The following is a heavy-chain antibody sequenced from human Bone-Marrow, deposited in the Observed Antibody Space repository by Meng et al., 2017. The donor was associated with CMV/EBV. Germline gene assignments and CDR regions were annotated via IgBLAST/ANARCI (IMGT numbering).Heavy chain of an antibody. D-gene: IGHD2-2*01. CDR2: IIPILGTA. J-gene: IGHJ3*02. V-gene: IGHV1-69*05. CDR1: GGTFSSCA. CDR3: ASLYCSSTSCWRWDAFDI. Sequence: SVKVSCKASGGTFSSCAISWVRQAPGQGLEWMGGIIPILGTANYAQKFQGRVTITTDESTSTAYMELSSLRSEDTAVYYCASLYCSSTSCWRWDAFDIWGQGTMVTVSS.